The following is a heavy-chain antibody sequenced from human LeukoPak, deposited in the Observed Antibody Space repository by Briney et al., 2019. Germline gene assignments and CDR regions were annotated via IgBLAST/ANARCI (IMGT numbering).Heavy chain of an antibody. J-gene: IGHJ4*02. D-gene: IGHD3-9*01. Sequence: GGSLRLSCAASGFPFSSYAMSWVRQAPGKGLEWVSATSGSGGSTYYADSVKGRFTITRDNSKNTLYLQMNSLRAEDTAVYYCAKDILRYFDRSGFDYWGQGTLVTVSS. CDR2: TSGSGGST. CDR3: AKDILRYFDRSGFDY. CDR1: GFPFSSYA. V-gene: IGHV3-23*01.